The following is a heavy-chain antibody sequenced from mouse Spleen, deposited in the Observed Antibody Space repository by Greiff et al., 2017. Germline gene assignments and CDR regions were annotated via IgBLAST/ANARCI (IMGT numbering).Heavy chain of an antibody. D-gene: IGHD2-4*01. CDR2: ISSGSSTI. Sequence: EVQRVESGGGLVKPGGSLKLSCAASGFTFSDYGMHWVRQAPEKGLEWVAYISSGSSTIYYADTVKGRFTISRDNAKNTLFLQMTSLRSEDTAMYYCARNDYDLAMDYWGQGTSVTVSS. V-gene: IGHV5-17*01. CDR3: ARNDYDLAMDY. CDR1: GFTFSDYG. J-gene: IGHJ4*01.